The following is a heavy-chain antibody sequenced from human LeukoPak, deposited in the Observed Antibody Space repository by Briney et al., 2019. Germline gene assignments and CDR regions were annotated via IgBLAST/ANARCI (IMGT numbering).Heavy chain of an antibody. V-gene: IGHV1-18*01. CDR2: INGNTGNT. Sequence: GASVKVSCKASGYTFSSYGISWVRQAPGQGLEWMGWINGNTGNTNNAQKVQGRVTMTTDTSKSTAYMELRSLRSDDTAVYYCARDLIMYGSESYFDDTFDIWGQGTKVTVSS. J-gene: IGHJ3*02. D-gene: IGHD3-10*01. CDR1: GYTFSSYG. CDR3: ARDLIMYGSESYFDDTFDI.